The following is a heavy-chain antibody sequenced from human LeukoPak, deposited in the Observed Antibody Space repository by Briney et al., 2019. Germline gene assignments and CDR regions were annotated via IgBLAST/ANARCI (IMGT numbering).Heavy chain of an antibody. CDR1: GGSFSGYY. CDR2: INHSGST. J-gene: IGHJ5*02. Sequence: SETLSLTCAVYGGSFSGYYWSWIRQPPGKGLEWIGEINHSGSTNYNPSLKSRVTISVDTSENQFSLKLSSVTAADTAVYYCARGHARGSGSHNTNWFDPWGQGTLVTVSS. CDR3: ARGHARGSGSHNTNWFDP. D-gene: IGHD3-10*01. V-gene: IGHV4-34*01.